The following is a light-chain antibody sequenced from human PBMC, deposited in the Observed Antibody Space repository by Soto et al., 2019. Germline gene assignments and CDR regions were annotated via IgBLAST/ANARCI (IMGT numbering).Light chain of an antibody. V-gene: IGLV3-21*04. CDR1: NIGSNS. J-gene: IGLJ2*01. Sequence: SYELTQPPSVSVAPGKTARITCGGTNIGSNSVHWYQQKPGQAPVLVIYYDSDRPSGIPERFSGSNSGNTATLTISRVEAGDEADYYCQVWDSSSDPHVVFGGGTKLTVL. CDR2: YDS. CDR3: QVWDSSSDPHVV.